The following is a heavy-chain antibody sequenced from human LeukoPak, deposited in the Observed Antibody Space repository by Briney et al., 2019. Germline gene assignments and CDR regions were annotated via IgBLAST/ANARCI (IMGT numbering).Heavy chain of an antibody. CDR2: IYSSGNT. CDR1: DGSISSYY. V-gene: IGHV4-4*07. Sequence: SETLSLTCTVSDGSISSYYWSWIRQPAGEGLEWIGRIYSSGNTNCNPSLKSRVTMSVDTSKNQFSLKLSSVTAADTAVYYCARDKPYSGSYSGLDYWGQGTLVTVSS. J-gene: IGHJ4*02. D-gene: IGHD1-26*01. CDR3: ARDKPYSGSYSGLDY.